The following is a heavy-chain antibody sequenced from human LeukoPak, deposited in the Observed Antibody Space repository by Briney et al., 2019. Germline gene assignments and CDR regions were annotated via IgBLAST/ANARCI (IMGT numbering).Heavy chain of an antibody. J-gene: IGHJ4*02. D-gene: IGHD5-24*01. CDR1: GFTFTNYA. CDR2: ITGSGGGT. V-gene: IGHV3-23*01. Sequence: GGSLRLSCVASGFTFTNYAMNWVRQASGKGLEWVSRITGSGGGTDYADSVKGRFTISRDNAKNSLYLQMNSLRAEDTAVYYCARWGPRGYNTYYFDYWGQGTLVTVSS. CDR3: ARWGPRGYNTYYFDY.